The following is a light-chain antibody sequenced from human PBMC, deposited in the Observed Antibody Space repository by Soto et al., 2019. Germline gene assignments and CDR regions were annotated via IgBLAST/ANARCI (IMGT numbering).Light chain of an antibody. J-gene: IGKJ1*01. CDR1: QSISSY. CDR3: QQSYSTPET. V-gene: IGKV1-39*01. CDR2: AAS. Sequence: DIQMTQSPSSLSASVGDRVTITCRASQSISSYLNWYQQKPGKAPKLMIYAASSLQSGVPSRFSGSGSEPDFTLTISSLQPEDFATYYCQQSYSTPETFGQGTKVEIK.